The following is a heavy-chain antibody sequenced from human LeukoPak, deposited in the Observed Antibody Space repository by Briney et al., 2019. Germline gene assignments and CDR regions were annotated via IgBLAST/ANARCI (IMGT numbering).Heavy chain of an antibody. J-gene: IGHJ4*02. CDR2: IKQDGSEK. Sequence: PGGSLRLSCAASGFTFSSYWMSWVRHAPGKGLEWVANIKQDGSEKYYVDSVKGRFTISRDNAKNSLYLQMNSLRAEDTAVYYCARDPPYYYDSSGFWGQGTLVTVSS. V-gene: IGHV3-7*01. CDR1: GFTFSSYW. D-gene: IGHD3-22*01. CDR3: ARDPPYYYDSSGF.